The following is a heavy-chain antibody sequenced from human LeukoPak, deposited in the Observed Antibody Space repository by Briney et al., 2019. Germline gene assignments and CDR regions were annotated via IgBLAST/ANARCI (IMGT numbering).Heavy chain of an antibody. J-gene: IGHJ5*02. V-gene: IGHV4-39*01. CDR3: ARRPGIAAAINWFDP. CDR2: IYYSGST. CDR1: GGSISSSSYY. Sequence: SETLSLTCTVSGGSISSSSYYWGWIRQPPGKGLEWIGSIYYSGSTYYNPSLKSRVTISVDTSKNQFSLKVSSVTAADTAVYYCARRPGIAAAINWFDPWGQGTLVTVSS. D-gene: IGHD6-13*01.